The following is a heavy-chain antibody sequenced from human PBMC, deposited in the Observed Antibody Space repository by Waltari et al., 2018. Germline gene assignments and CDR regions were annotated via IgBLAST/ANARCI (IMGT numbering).Heavy chain of an antibody. CDR2: IRSKTYGGTA. Sequence: EVQLVESGGDLVQPGRSLRHTCKDNGFTLGDYALSWFRQAPGKGLEWVGFIRSKTYGGTAQYAASVKGRFTISRDDSKSIAYLQMNSLKTEDTAVYYCTRDRWYSSTWYFDYWGQGTLVTVSS. CDR3: TRDRWYSSTWYFDY. J-gene: IGHJ4*02. CDR1: GFTLGDYA. D-gene: IGHD2-2*01. V-gene: IGHV3-49*03.